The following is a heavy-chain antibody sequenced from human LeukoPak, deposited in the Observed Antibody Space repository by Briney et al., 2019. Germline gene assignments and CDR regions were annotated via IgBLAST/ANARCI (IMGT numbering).Heavy chain of an antibody. J-gene: IGHJ4*02. Sequence: PSESLSLTCTVSGGSISSSSYYWGWIRQPPGKGLERIGSIYYSGTTHYNPSLKSRVTISVDTSKTQFSLKLSSVPAADTTVYYCARMYSRSWYGPFVDYWGQGALVTASS. CDR2: IYYSGTT. V-gene: IGHV4-39*01. CDR1: GGSISSSSYY. D-gene: IGHD6-13*01. CDR3: ARMYSRSWYGPFVDY.